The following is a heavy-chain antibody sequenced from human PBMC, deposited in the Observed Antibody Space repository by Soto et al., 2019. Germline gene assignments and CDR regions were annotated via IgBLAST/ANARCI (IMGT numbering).Heavy chain of an antibody. J-gene: IGHJ4*02. CDR1: GVSISSTSYS. V-gene: IGHV4-39*01. D-gene: IGHD4-17*01. CDR3: ARKNDYGDFQIDY. CDR2: IYYSGST. Sequence: PSETLSLTCTASGVSISSTSYSWGWIRQPPGKGLEWIGSIYYSGSTYYNPSLKSRVTISVDTSKNQFSLKLSSVTAADTAVYYCARKNDYGDFQIDYWGQGTLVTVSS.